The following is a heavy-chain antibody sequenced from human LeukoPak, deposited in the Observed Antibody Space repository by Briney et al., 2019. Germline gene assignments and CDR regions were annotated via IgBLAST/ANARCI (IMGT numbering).Heavy chain of an antibody. CDR3: ARGPIAARPTDY. V-gene: IGHV4-34*01. CDR2: INHSGST. CDR1: GGSFSGYY. J-gene: IGHJ4*02. Sequence: SETLSLTCAVYGGSFSGYYWSWIRQPPGKGLEWIGEINHSGSTNYNPSLKSRVTISVDTSKNQFSLKLSSVTAADTAVYYCARGPIAARPTDYWGQGTLVTVSS. D-gene: IGHD6-6*01.